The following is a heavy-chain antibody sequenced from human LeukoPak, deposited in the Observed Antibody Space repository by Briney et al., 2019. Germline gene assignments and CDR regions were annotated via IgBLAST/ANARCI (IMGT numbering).Heavy chain of an antibody. CDR2: IFYSGST. CDR3: ATHRNYRFWSRYPYFFDY. V-gene: IGHV4-39*01. Sequence: SETLSLTCTVSGGSISSSGYYWGWIRQPPGKGLEWIGTIFYSGSTYYNPSLESRLTISLDTSKNLFSLTLTSVTAADTAVYSCATHRNYRFWSRYPYFFDYWGQGTLVTVSS. CDR1: GGSISSSGYY. D-gene: IGHD3-3*01. J-gene: IGHJ4*02.